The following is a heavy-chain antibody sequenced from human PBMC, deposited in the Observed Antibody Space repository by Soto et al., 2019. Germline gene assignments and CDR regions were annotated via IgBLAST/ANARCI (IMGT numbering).Heavy chain of an antibody. CDR2: INAGNGNT. D-gene: IGHD3-3*01. Sequence: ASVKVSCKASGYTFTSYAMHWVRQAPGQRLEWMGWINAGNGNTKYSQKFQGRVTITRDTSASTAYMELSSLRSEDTAVYYCARGPYDFWTGYYGPYDHWRQGTLVIVAS. CDR1: GYTFTSYA. J-gene: IGHJ4*02. CDR3: ARGPYDFWTGYYGPYDH. V-gene: IGHV1-3*01.